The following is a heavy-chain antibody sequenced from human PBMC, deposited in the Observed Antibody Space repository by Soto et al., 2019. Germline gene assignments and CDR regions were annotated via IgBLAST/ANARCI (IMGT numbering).Heavy chain of an antibody. CDR1: GFTFSSYG. V-gene: IGHV3-30*18. D-gene: IGHD6-13*01. CDR3: AKFEYSSSWYERYYYGMAV. CDR2: ISYDGSNK. Sequence: QVQLVESGGGVVQPGRSLRLSCAASGFTFSSYGMHWVRQAPGKGLEWEAVISYDGSNKYYADSVKGRFTISRDNSKITLYLQRNSLRAEDTAVYYCAKFEYSSSWYERYYYGMAVWGQGTTVTVSS. J-gene: IGHJ6*02.